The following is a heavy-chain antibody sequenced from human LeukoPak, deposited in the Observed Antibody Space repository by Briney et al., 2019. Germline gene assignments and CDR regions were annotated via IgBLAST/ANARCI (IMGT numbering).Heavy chain of an antibody. Sequence: GGSLRLSCAASGFTFSSYSMNWVRQAPGKRLEWVAYITRSSSPIYYADSVRGRFTISRDNVENSLRLQMNSLRAEDTAMYYCTRDPHALDYWGQGTLVTVSS. CDR3: TRDPHALDY. J-gene: IGHJ4*02. CDR1: GFTFSSYS. V-gene: IGHV3-48*01. CDR2: ITRSSSPI.